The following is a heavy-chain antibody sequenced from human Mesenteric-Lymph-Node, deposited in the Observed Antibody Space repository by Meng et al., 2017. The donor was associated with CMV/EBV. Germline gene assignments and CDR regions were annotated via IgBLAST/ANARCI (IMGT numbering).Heavy chain of an antibody. CDR3: AGVRGHYYVGAPFDH. D-gene: IGHD3-10*02. CDR1: GDSITSSDYS. V-gene: IGHV4-30-4*08. J-gene: IGHJ4*02. CDR2: VSYRGGA. Sequence: SCNVSGDSITSSDYSWSWIRQPPARGLEWIGYVSYRGGAYYKPSLESRVTMSVDTSKNQFSLRLNSVTAADTAVYYCAGVRGHYYVGAPFDHWGQGTLVTVSS.